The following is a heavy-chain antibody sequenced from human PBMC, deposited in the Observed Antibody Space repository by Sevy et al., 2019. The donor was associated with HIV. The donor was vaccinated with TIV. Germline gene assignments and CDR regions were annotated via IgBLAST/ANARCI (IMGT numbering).Heavy chain of an antibody. Sequence: GGSLRLSCTASGVNLNDYAMHWVRQVPGKGLEWVSSINYNADNIFYADSVKGRFTISRDNGQKSLYLQMDSLRVDDTALYFCTKDAVSGSFFSGYSYWNYMDVWGQGTTVTVSS. D-gene: IGHD1-26*01. CDR3: TKDAVSGSFFSGYSYWNYMDV. J-gene: IGHJ6*03. CDR2: INYNADNI. V-gene: IGHV3-9*01. CDR1: GVNLNDYA.